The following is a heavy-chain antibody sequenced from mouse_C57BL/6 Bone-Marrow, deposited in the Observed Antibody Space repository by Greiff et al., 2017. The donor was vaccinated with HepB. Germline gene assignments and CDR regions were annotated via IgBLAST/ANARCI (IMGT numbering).Heavy chain of an antibody. D-gene: IGHD1-1*01. V-gene: IGHV5-9*01. J-gene: IGHJ4*01. CDR3: ARPFTTFYAMDY. CDR1: GFTFSSYT. Sequence: DVMLVESGGGLVKPGGSLKLSCAASGFTFSSYTMSWVRQTPEKRLEWVATISGGGGNTYYPDSVKGRFTISRDNAKNTLYLQMSSLRSEDTALYYCARPFTTFYAMDYWGQGTSVTVSS. CDR2: ISGGGGNT.